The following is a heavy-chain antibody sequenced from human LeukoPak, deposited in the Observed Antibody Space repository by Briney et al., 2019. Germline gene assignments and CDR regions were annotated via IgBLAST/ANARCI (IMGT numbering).Heavy chain of an antibody. CDR1: GFTFSSNG. CDR2: IWYDGTKK. Sequence: GESLRLSCAASGFTFSSNGMHWVRQAPGKGREWVAVIWYDGTKKYYADSVKGRFTISRDTSKNTVYLQMNSLRSEDTAVYYCARWYNYDRSGSPDYWGQGTLVTVSS. V-gene: IGHV3-33*03. J-gene: IGHJ4*02. CDR3: ARWYNYDRSGSPDY. D-gene: IGHD3-22*01.